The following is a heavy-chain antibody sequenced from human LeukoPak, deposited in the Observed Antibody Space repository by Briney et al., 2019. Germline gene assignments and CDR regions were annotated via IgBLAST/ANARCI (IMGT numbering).Heavy chain of an antibody. V-gene: IGHV1-69*13. J-gene: IGHJ4*02. CDR1: GGTFSSYA. CDR3: ATGSSSWYLDY. Sequence: ASVKVSCKASGGTFSSYAISWVRQAPGQGLEWMGGIIPIFGTANYAQKFQGRVTITADGSTSTAYMELSSLRSEDTAVYYCATGSSSWYLDYWGQGTLVTVSS. CDR2: IIPIFGTA. D-gene: IGHD6-13*01.